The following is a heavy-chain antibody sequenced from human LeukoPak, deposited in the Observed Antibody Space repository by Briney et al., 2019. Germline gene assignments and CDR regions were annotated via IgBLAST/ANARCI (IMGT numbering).Heavy chain of an antibody. D-gene: IGHD3-16*01. CDR1: GFSFTNYA. CDR3: ARHYGP. Sequence: PGGSLRLSCAASGFSFTNYAMSWVRQAPGKGLEWIGETNHSGSTNYNPSLKSRVTISVDTSKNQFSLKLNSVTATDTAVYYCARHYGPWGQGTLVTVSS. V-gene: IGHV4-34*01. CDR2: TNHSGST. J-gene: IGHJ5*02.